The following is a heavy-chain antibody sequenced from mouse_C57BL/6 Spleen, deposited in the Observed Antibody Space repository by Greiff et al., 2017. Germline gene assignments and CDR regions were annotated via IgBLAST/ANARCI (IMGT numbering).Heavy chain of an antibody. Sequence: QVQLQQPGAELVKPGASVKLSCKASGYTFTSYWMQWVKQRPGQGLEWIGEIDPSDSYTNYNQKFKGKATLTVDTSSSTAYMQLSSLTSEDSAVYYCARAYSNYVGAMDYWGQGTSVTVSS. D-gene: IGHD2-5*01. CDR1: GYTFTSYW. V-gene: IGHV1-50*01. CDR2: IDPSDSYT. CDR3: ARAYSNYVGAMDY. J-gene: IGHJ4*01.